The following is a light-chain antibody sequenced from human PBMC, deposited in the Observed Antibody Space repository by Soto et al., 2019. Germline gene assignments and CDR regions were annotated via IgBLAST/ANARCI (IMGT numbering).Light chain of an antibody. Sequence: EIVLTQSPGTPSLSPGERAHPPFWASQNVLSNYLAWYQQKPGQAPRLLIYGASTRATGIPDRFGGSGSGTDFTLTISRLEPEDFAVYYCQQYSFLPRTFGQGTKVDIK. CDR1: QNVLSNY. CDR2: GAS. CDR3: QQYSFLPRT. J-gene: IGKJ1*01. V-gene: IGKV3-20*01.